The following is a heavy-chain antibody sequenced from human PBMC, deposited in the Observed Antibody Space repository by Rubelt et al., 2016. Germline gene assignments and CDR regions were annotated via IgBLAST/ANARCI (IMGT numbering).Heavy chain of an antibody. CDR2: IYTSGST. CDR3: ARHRYSSSSGSFDY. Sequence: QVQLQESGPGLVKPSETLSLTCTVSGGSISSYYWSWIRQPAGKGLEWIGRIYTSGSTYYNPSLKSRVTISVDTSKNQFSLKRSSVTAADTAVYYCARHRYSSSSGSFDYWGQGTLVTVSS. V-gene: IGHV4-4*07. CDR1: GGSISSYY. D-gene: IGHD6-6*01. J-gene: IGHJ4*02.